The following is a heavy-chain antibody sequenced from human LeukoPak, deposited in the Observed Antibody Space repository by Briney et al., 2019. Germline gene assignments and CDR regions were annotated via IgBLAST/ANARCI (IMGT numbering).Heavy chain of an antibody. V-gene: IGHV1-18*01. CDR2: ISAYNGNT. D-gene: IGHD2-15*01. CDR1: GYTFTSYG. Sequence: ASVKVSCKASGYTFTSYGISWVRQAPGQGLEWMGWISAYNGNTNYAQKLQGRVTMTTDTSTSTAYMELRSLRSDDTAVYYCARDLGSCYSGFYGCWFGPWGQGTLVTVSS. CDR3: ARDLGSCYSGFYGCWFGP. J-gene: IGHJ5*02.